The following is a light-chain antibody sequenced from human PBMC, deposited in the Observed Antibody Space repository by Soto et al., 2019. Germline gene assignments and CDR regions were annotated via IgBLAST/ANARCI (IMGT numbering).Light chain of an antibody. Sequence: EVVLTQSPGTLSLSPGERATLSCRASQSIGSSYLAWYQQKPGQAPRLLIYGVSIRASGIPDRFSGSGSGTDFTLTINRLEPEDFAVYHCQQYAKSLTFGGGTKGDI. J-gene: IGKJ4*01. V-gene: IGKV3-20*01. CDR3: QQYAKSLT. CDR2: GVS. CDR1: QSIGSSY.